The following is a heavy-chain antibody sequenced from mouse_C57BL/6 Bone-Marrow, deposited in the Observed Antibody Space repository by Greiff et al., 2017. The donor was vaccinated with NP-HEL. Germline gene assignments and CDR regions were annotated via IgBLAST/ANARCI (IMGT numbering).Heavy chain of an antibody. CDR3: TTCDGSSYNY. CDR2: IDPENGDT. J-gene: IGHJ2*01. V-gene: IGHV14-4*01. D-gene: IGHD1-1*01. Sequence: VQLQQSGAELVRPGASVKLSCTASGFNIKDDYMHWVKQRPEQGLEWIGWIDPENGDTEYASKFQGKATITADTSSNTAYLQLSSLTSEDTAVYYCTTCDGSSYNYWGQGTTLTVSS. CDR1: GFNIKDDY.